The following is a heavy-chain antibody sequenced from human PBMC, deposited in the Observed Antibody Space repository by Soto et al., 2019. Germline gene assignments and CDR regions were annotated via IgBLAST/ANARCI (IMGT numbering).Heavy chain of an antibody. V-gene: IGHV3-30*18. D-gene: IGHD1-26*01. CDR2: ISYDGSNK. CDR3: AKDVVVGATPGLGDYYYYYGMDV. Sequence: PGGSLRRSCAASGFTFSSYGMHWVRQAPGKGLEWVAVISYDGSNKYYADSVKGRFTISRDNSKNTLYLQMNSLRAEDTAVYYCAKDVVVGATPGLGDYYYYYGMDVWGQGTTVTVSS. J-gene: IGHJ6*02. CDR1: GFTFSSYG.